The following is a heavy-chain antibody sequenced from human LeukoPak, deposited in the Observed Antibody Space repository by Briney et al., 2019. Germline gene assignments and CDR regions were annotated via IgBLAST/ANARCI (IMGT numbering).Heavy chain of an antibody. CDR2: INSDGSST. J-gene: IGHJ6*03. D-gene: IGHD6-25*01. CDR3: ARDQPLRLRQLYYYYMDV. V-gene: IGHV3-74*01. CDR1: GFTFSSYW. Sequence: GGSLRLSCAASGFTFSSYWMHWVRQAPGKGLVWVSRINSDGSSTSYADSVKGRFTISRDNAKNTLYLQMNSLRAEDTAVYYCARDQPLRLRQLYYYYMDVWGKGTRSPSP.